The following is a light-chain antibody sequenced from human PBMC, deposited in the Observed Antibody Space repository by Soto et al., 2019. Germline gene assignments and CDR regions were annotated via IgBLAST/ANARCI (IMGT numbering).Light chain of an antibody. Sequence: DIQMTQYPSTLSASVGDRVTITCRASQSISSWLAWYQQKPGKAPKLLVYDASTLESGVPSRFSGARAGTEFTLTISRLQPDDFATYYCQQYNSYSLTFGGGTKVEIK. CDR3: QQYNSYSLT. CDR2: DAS. V-gene: IGKV1-5*01. J-gene: IGKJ4*01. CDR1: QSISSW.